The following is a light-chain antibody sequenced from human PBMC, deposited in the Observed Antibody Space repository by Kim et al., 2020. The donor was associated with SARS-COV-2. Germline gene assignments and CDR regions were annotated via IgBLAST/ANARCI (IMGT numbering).Light chain of an antibody. CDR3: AAWDESLDGFLV. V-gene: IGLV1-44*01. Sequence: VCISCSATRANNGSNPVNWYQHDPGTAPKLLIDINSGRPSGVPDRFTASKSDTSAALAISGLQSEDETTYYCAAWDESLDGFLVFGGGTQLTVL. CDR1: RANNGSNP. CDR2: INS. J-gene: IGLJ2*01.